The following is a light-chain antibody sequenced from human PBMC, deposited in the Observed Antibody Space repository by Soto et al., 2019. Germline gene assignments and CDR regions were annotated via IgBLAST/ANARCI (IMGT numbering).Light chain of an antibody. CDR2: DTS. V-gene: IGKV1-39*01. CDR3: KQSFSTRLIT. J-gene: IGKJ5*01. CDR1: QSINTY. Sequence: DIQMTQSPSFLSASVGDRVTISCRASQSINTYLNWYQHKPGKAPKILIYDTSDLKSGVPSRFSGGGTVTACTLITSSVHPEALGTYCCKQSFSTRLITFGQWTRLEFK.